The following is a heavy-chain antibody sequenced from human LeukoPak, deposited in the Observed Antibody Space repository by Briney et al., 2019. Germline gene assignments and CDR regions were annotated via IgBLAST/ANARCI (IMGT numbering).Heavy chain of an antibody. J-gene: IGHJ6*03. Sequence: GGSLRLSCAASGFTFSSYWMSWVRQAPGKGLEGVASIKQDGSEKYYVDSVKGRLTISRDNAKNSLYLQMNSLRVEDTAVYYCARGNLAGGYYFYYMDVWGKGTTVTVSS. CDR1: GFTFSSYW. CDR3: ARGNLAGGYYFYYMDV. V-gene: IGHV3-7*01. D-gene: IGHD6-19*01. CDR2: IKQDGSEK.